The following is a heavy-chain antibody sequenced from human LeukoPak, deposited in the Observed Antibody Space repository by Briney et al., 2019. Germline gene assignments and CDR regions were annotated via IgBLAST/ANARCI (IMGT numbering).Heavy chain of an antibody. CDR2: IYYSGST. CDR1: GGSIGSYY. Sequence: SETLSLTCTVSGGSIGSYYWSWIRQPPGKGLEWIGYIYYSGSTNYNPSHKSRVTISVDTSKNQFSLKLSSVTAADTAVYYCARHPYLDAFDIWGQGTMVTVSS. CDR3: ARHPYLDAFDI. J-gene: IGHJ3*02. V-gene: IGHV4-59*01. D-gene: IGHD2-2*01.